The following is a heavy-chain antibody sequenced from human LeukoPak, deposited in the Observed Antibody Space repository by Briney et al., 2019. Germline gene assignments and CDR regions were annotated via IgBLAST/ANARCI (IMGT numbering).Heavy chain of an antibody. CDR2: INHSGST. D-gene: IGHD1-1*01. CDR3: AREQKNWNDVGFWFDP. V-gene: IGHV4-34*01. CDR1: GGSFSGYY. Sequence: SETLSLTCAVYGGSFSGYYWSWIRQPPGKGLEWIGEINHSGSTNYNPSLKSRVTISVDTSKNQFSLKLSSVTAAGTAVYYCAREQKNWNDVGFWFDPWGQGTLVTVSS. J-gene: IGHJ5*02.